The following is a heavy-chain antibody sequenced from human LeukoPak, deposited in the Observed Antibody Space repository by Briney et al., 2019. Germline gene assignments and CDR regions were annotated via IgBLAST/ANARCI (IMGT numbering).Heavy chain of an antibody. V-gene: IGHV3-21*01. Sequence: GGSLRLSCAASGFTFSSYAMSWVRQAPGKGLEWVSSISSSSSYIYYADSVKGRFTISRDNAKNSLYLQMNSLRAEDTAVYYCARGVELRYFDWLLPDNYYYYYMDVWGKGTTVTISS. D-gene: IGHD3-9*01. J-gene: IGHJ6*03. CDR2: ISSSSSYI. CDR3: ARGVELRYFDWLLPDNYYYYYMDV. CDR1: GFTFSSYA.